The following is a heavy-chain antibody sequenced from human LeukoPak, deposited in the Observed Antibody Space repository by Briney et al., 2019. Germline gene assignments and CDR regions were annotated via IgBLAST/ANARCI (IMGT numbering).Heavy chain of an antibody. D-gene: IGHD3-10*01. CDR2: IYYSGST. CDR1: GGSISSYY. V-gene: IGHV4-59*01. Sequence: SETLSLTCTVSGGSISSYYWSWIRQPPGKGLEWIGYIYYSGSTNYNPSFKSRVTISVDTSKNQFSLKLSSVTAADTAVYYCARELYYYGSGSYSTYNWFDPWGQGTLVTVSS. J-gene: IGHJ5*02. CDR3: ARELYYYGSGSYSTYNWFDP.